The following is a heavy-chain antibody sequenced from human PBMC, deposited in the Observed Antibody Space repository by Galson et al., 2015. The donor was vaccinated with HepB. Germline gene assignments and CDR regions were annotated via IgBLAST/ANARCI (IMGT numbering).Heavy chain of an antibody. CDR3: ARELKGAPSDY. Sequence: SETLSLTCTVSGGSISSSSYYWGWIRQPPGKGLEWIGSIYYSGSTYYNPSLKSRVTISVDTSKNQFSLKLSSVTAADTAVYYCARELKGAPSDYWGQGTLVTVSS. D-gene: IGHD1-26*01. CDR1: GGSISSSSYY. J-gene: IGHJ4*02. V-gene: IGHV4-39*07. CDR2: IYYSGST.